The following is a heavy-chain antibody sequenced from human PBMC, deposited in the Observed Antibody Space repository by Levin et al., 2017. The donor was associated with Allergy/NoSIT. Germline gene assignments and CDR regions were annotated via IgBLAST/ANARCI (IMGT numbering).Heavy chain of an antibody. D-gene: IGHD3-10*01. CDR3: ARDRAGPALWFGEGFDP. CDR1: GFTFSSYG. V-gene: IGHV3-33*01. J-gene: IGHJ5*02. CDR2: IWYDGSNK. Sequence: GGSLRLSCAASGFTFSSYGMHWVRQAPGKGLEWVAVIWYDGSNKYYADSVKGRFTISRDNSKNTLYLQMNSLRAEDTAVYYCARDRAGPALWFGEGFDPWGQGTLVTVSS.